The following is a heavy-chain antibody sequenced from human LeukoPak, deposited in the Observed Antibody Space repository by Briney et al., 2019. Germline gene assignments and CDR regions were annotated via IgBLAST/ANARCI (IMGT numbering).Heavy chain of an antibody. CDR2: ISGSGGST. D-gene: IGHD3-16*02. Sequence: ETLSLTCAVYGGSFSGYYWSWIRQPPGKGLEWVSAISGSGGSTYYADSVKGRFTISRDNSKNTLYLQMNSLRAEDTAVYYCARDFTFGGVIVFDYWGQGTLVTVSS. CDR1: GGSFSGYY. J-gene: IGHJ4*02. CDR3: ARDFTFGGVIVFDY. V-gene: IGHV3-23*01.